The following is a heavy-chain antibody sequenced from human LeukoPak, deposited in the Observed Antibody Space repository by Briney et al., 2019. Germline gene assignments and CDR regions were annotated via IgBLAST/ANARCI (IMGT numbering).Heavy chain of an antibody. Sequence: GASVKVFCKASGYTFTGYYMHWVRQAPGQGLEWMGWINPNSGGTNYAQKFQGRVTMTRDTSISTAYMELSRLRSDDTAVYYCAREAGYSGYDSFGYWGQGTLVTVSS. V-gene: IGHV1-2*02. CDR1: GYTFTGYY. D-gene: IGHD5-12*01. CDR3: AREAGYSGYDSFGY. J-gene: IGHJ4*02. CDR2: INPNSGGT.